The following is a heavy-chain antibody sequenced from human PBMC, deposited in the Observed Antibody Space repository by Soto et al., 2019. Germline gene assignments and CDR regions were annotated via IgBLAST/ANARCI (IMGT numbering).Heavy chain of an antibody. D-gene: IGHD2-8*01. V-gene: IGHV4-61*01. CDR3: SRDTMGTNFYSYGMDV. CDR1: GVSAISGNYY. J-gene: IGHJ6*02. Sequence: PSETLSLTCTVSGVSAISGNYYWSWIRQPPGKGLEWIGYIYYSGSTNYNPCLKSRVTISVHTSKNQFSLKLSAVTAADTAVYSCSRDTMGTNFYSYGMDVSGQGTTFTVSS. CDR2: IYYSGST.